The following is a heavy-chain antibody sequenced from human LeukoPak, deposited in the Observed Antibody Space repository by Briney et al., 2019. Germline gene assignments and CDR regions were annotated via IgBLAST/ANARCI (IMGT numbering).Heavy chain of an antibody. J-gene: IGHJ4*02. V-gene: IGHV1-24*01. CDR2: FDPDDGET. D-gene: IGHD3-9*01. Sequence: ASVKVSCKVSGYTLTELSMHWVRQAPGKGLEWMVGFDPDDGETIYAQKFQGRLTMTEDTSTYTAYMELSSLESEDTAMYYCSTETSRFFDWSLSYWGQGTLVTVSS. CDR1: GYTLTELS. CDR3: STETSRFFDWSLSY.